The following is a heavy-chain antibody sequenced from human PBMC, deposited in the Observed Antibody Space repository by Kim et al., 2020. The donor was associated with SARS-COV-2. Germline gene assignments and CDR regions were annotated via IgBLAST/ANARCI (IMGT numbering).Heavy chain of an antibody. J-gene: IGHJ6*02. CDR1: GGSISSYY. Sequence: SETLSLTCTVSGGSISSYYWSWIRQPPGKGLEWIGYIYYSGSTNYNPSLKSRVTISVDTSKNQFSLKLSSVTAADTAVYYCARESVYYVILTGYNGPYYYGMDVRGQGTTVTVSS. CDR3: ARESVYYVILTGYNGPYYYGMDV. CDR2: IYYSGST. V-gene: IGHV4-59*01. D-gene: IGHD3-9*01.